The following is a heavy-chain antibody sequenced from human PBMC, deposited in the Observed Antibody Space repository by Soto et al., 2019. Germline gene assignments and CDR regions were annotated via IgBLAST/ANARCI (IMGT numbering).Heavy chain of an antibody. CDR1: GFTFSNAW. CDR2: IKSKTDGGTT. Sequence: GGSLRLSCAASGFTFSNAWMSWVRQAPGKGLEWVGRIKSKTDGGTTDYAAPVKGRFTISRDDSKNTLYLQMNSLKTEDTAVYYCTTDLLLWFGELRGFDYWGQGTLVTVSS. J-gene: IGHJ4*02. CDR3: TTDLLLWFGELRGFDY. V-gene: IGHV3-15*01. D-gene: IGHD3-10*01.